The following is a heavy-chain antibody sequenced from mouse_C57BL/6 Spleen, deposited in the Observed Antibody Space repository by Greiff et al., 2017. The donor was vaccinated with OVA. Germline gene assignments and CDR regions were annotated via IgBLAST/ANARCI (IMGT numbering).Heavy chain of an antibody. CDR1: GFSFNTYA. CDR2: IRSKSNNYAT. Sequence: EVQLVESGGGLVQPKGSLKLSCAASGFSFNTYAMNWVRQAPGKGLEWVARIRSKSNNYATYYADSVKDRFTISRDDSESMLYLQMNNLKTEDTAMYYCVSEGLEGFAYWGQGTLVTVSA. D-gene: IGHD3-1*01. CDR3: VSEGLEGFAY. V-gene: IGHV10-1*01. J-gene: IGHJ3*01.